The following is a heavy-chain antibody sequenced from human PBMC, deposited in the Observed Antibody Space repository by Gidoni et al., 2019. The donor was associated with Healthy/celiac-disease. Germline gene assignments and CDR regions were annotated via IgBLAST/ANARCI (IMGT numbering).Heavy chain of an antibody. CDR1: GSTFTSYD. Sequence: QVQLVQSGAEVKKPGASVKVSCKASGSTFTSYDINWVRQATGQGLQWMGWMNPNSGNTGYAQKFQGRVTMTRNTSISTAYMELSSLRSEDTAVYYCARGPRHILGGSPANWGQGTLVTVSS. CDR2: MNPNSGNT. CDR3: ARGPRHILGGSPAN. V-gene: IGHV1-8*01. J-gene: IGHJ4*02. D-gene: IGHD2-2*01.